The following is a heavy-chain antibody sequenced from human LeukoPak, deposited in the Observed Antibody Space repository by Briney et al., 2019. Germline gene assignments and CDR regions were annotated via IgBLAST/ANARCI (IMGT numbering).Heavy chain of an antibody. CDR3: VRDLVATIDHYYYGMDV. CDR1: GGSVSSGSYY. CDR2: INNSVRT. D-gene: IGHD5-12*01. J-gene: IGHJ6*02. V-gene: IGHV4-61*01. Sequence: SETLSLTCIVSGGSVSSGSYYWSWIRPPPGKGLKWIGYINNSVRTNYNPSLKSRVTISVDTSKNQLSLKLSSVTAADTAVYFCVRDLVATIDHYYYGMDVWGQGNTVTVSS.